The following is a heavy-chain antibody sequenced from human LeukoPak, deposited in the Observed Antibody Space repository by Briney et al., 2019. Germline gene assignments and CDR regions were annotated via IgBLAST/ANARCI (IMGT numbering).Heavy chain of an antibody. CDR1: GGSISSGSYY. J-gene: IGHJ5*02. CDR2: IYTSGST. CDR3: ARDALGDYDILTGPNWFDP. V-gene: IGHV4-61*02. D-gene: IGHD3-9*01. Sequence: SETLSLTCTVSGGSISSGSYYWSWIRQPAGKGLEWIGRIYTSGSTNYNPSLKSRVTISVDTSKNQFSLKLSSVTAAYTAVYYCARDALGDYDILTGPNWFDPLGQGTLVTVSS.